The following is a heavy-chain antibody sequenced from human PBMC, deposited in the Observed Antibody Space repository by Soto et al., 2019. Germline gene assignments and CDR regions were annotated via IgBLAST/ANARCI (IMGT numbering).Heavy chain of an antibody. Sequence: GGSLRLSCAASGFTFSSYWMHWVRQAPGKGLAWVSHINLDGSSTYYADSVKGRITISRDNAKNTLYLQMSSLRAEDTAVYYCARGWNSDYWGQGTLVTVSS. V-gene: IGHV3-74*01. CDR2: INLDGSST. J-gene: IGHJ4*02. CDR3: ARGWNSDY. CDR1: GFTFSSYW. D-gene: IGHD1-1*01.